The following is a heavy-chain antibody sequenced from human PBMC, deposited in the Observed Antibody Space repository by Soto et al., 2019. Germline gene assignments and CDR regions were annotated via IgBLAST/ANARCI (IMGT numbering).Heavy chain of an antibody. CDR1: GYRFTSYW. V-gene: IGHV5-51*01. CDR2: IYPGDSDT. Sequence: GESLTISCKGSGYRFTSYWIGWVLQMPGKGLEWMGIIYPGDSDTRYSPSFQGQVTISADKSISTAYLQWSSLKASDTAMYYWARVIEGCYFGMGVWGQGSPDTVSS. J-gene: IGHJ6*02. D-gene: IGHD3-16*02. CDR3: ARVIEGCYFGMGV.